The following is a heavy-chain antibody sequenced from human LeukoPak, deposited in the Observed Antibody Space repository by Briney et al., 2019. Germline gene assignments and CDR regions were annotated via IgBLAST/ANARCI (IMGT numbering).Heavy chain of an antibody. CDR3: ARREVGRSPDY. CDR2: FYSRGST. Sequence: TSETLSLTCTVSGGSISSSSCYWVWIRQPPGKGLEWIGSFYSRGSTYYKPSLKSRVTISVDTSKNQFSLKLTSVTAADTAVYYCARREVGRSPDYWGQGTLVTVSS. V-gene: IGHV4-39*01. D-gene: IGHD1-26*01. CDR1: GGSISSSSCY. J-gene: IGHJ4*02.